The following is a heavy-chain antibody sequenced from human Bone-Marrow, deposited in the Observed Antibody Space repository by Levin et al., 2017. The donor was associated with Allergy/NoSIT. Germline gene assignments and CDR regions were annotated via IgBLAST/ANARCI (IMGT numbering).Heavy chain of an antibody. D-gene: IGHD3-10*01. CDR3: ARASPVTVVQGVKDI. CDR1: GYTFTYYA. CDR2: INTNTGNP. Sequence: GESLKISCQASGYTFTYYAMNWVRQAPGQGLEWMGWINTNTGNPTYAQGFTGRFVFSLDTSISTAYLQISSLKAEDTAVYYCARASPVTVVQGVKDIWGQGTMVSVSS. V-gene: IGHV7-4-1*02. J-gene: IGHJ3*02.